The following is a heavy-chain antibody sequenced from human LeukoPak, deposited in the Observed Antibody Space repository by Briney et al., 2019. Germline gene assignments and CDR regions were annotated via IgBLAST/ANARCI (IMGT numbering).Heavy chain of an antibody. Sequence: PSETLSLTCAVYGGSFSGYYWSWIRQPPGEGLEWSGEINHSGSTNYNPSLKSRVTISVDTSKNQFSLKLSSVTAADTAVYYCARGGQMGYDYVWGSYRTNFLDYWGQGTLVTVSS. CDR3: ARGGQMGYDYVWGSYRTNFLDY. CDR2: INHSGST. D-gene: IGHD3-16*02. CDR1: GGSFSGYY. J-gene: IGHJ4*02. V-gene: IGHV4-34*01.